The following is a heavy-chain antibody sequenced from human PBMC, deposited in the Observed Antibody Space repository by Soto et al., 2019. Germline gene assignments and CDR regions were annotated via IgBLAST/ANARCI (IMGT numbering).Heavy chain of an antibody. J-gene: IGHJ1*01. CDR2: VNPSGGST. Sequence: QVQLVQSGAEVKKPGASVKVSCKASGYIFTAYSMHWVRQAPGQGLEWMGVVNPSGGSTNYAQKFQGRITMTRATSTITVYMDLSSLTSEDTAVYYCAREENCSDGICYSAYFQRWGQGTLVTVSS. V-gene: IGHV1-46*01. D-gene: IGHD2-15*01. CDR1: GYIFTAYS. CDR3: AREENCSDGICYSAYFQR.